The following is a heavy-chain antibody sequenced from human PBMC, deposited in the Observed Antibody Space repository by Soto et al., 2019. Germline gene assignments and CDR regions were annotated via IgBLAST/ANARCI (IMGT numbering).Heavy chain of an antibody. V-gene: IGHV3-49*05. CDR2: IRSKAYGGTT. CDR3: TREGGVEMDTISAGRIDY. J-gene: IGHJ4*02. CDR1: GFTFGDYA. D-gene: IGHD3-16*01. Sequence: EVQLVESGGGLVKPGRSLRLSCTASGFTFGDYAMSWFRQAPGKGLEWVGFIRSKAYGGTTEYAASGKGRFTISRDDSKSIAYLQMNSLKTEYTAVYYCTREGGVEMDTISAGRIDYWGQGTLVTVCS.